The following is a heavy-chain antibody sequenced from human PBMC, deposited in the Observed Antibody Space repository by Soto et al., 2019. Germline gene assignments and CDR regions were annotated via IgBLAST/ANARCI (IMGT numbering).Heavy chain of an antibody. D-gene: IGHD6-19*01. CDR2: IYYSGST. CDR3: ARHEWLVSLNWFDP. J-gene: IGHJ5*02. CDR1: GGSISSSSYY. V-gene: IGHV4-39*01. Sequence: PSETLSLTCTVSGGSISSSSYYWGWIRQPPGKGLEWIGSIYYSGSTYYNPSLKSRVTISVDTSKNQFSLKLSSVTAADTAVYYCARHEWLVSLNWFDPWGQGTLVTVSS.